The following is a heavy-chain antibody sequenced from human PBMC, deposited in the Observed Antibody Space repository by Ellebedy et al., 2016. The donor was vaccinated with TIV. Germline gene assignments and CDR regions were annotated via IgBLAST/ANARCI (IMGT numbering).Heavy chain of an antibody. CDR1: GFTFSTYW. CDR3: TREVWYPAS. Sequence: GESLKISCAASGFTFSTYWMHLVRQAPGKGLMWVSRINTDGSSTGYADSVKGRFTISRDNDKNTLYLQMNGLRAEDTAVYYCTREVWYPASWGQGTLVTVSS. D-gene: IGHD6-13*01. J-gene: IGHJ4*02. CDR2: INTDGSST. V-gene: IGHV3-74*01.